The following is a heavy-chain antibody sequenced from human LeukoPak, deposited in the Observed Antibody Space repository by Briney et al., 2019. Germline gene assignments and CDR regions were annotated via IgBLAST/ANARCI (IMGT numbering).Heavy chain of an antibody. CDR1: GFRFSSYV. J-gene: IGHJ6*02. Sequence: GGSLRLSCAASGFRFSSYVMHWVRQAPGKGLEWVSFTSYDGSNKYYADSVKGRFTISRDNSKNTLDLQMNSLRAEDTAVYYCARDWDTDGMDVWGQGTTVTVSS. V-gene: IGHV3-30-3*01. D-gene: IGHD1-26*01. CDR2: TSYDGSNK. CDR3: ARDWDTDGMDV.